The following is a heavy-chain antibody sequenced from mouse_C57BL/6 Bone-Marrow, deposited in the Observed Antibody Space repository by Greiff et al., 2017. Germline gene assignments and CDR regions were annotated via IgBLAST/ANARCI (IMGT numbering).Heavy chain of an antibody. CDR3: AREGRGKREYCYAMDY. CDR2: ISSGSSTI. V-gene: IGHV5-17*01. J-gene: IGHJ4*01. D-gene: IGHD2-1*01. CDR1: GFTFSDYG. Sequence: EVKLMESGGGLVKPGGSLKLSCAASGFTFSDYGMHWVRQAPEKGLEWVAYISSGSSTIYYADTVKGRFTISRDNAKNTLFLQMTGLRSEDTTMYYCAREGRGKREYCYAMDYWGQGTSVTVSS.